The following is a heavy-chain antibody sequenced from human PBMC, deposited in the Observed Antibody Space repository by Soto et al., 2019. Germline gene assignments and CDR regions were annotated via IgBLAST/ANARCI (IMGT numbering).Heavy chain of an antibody. Sequence: PGGSLRLSCTASGFTFSRYAMSWFRQAPGKGLEWVSTISDSGSTYYAESVKGRLTISRDNSKHTLYLQMNSLRAEDTAVYYCARDKGRKEVLNLLDSSGQGSLVTVAS. V-gene: IGHV3-23*01. J-gene: IGHJ5*02. CDR1: GFTFSRYA. CDR2: ISDSGST. CDR3: ARDKGRKEVLNLLDS. D-gene: IGHD2-21*01.